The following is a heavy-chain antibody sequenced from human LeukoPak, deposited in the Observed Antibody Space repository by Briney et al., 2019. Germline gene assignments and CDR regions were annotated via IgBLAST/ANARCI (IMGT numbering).Heavy chain of an antibody. CDR2: INTDGGT. V-gene: IGHV1-2*02. CDR3: ATRGRNSGYGY. J-gene: IGHJ4*02. CDR1: GHIFTAYY. D-gene: IGHD5-12*01. Sequence: ASVKISCKASGHIFTAYYVHWVRQARGQGLECMGWINTDGGTNFPQKFRGRVTLTRDTSTFTAYMELHGLTYYDTAVYYCATRGRNSGYGYWGQGTQVTVSS.